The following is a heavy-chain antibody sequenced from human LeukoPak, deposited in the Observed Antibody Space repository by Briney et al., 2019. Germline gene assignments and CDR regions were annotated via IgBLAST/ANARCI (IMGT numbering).Heavy chain of an antibody. J-gene: IGHJ4*02. Sequence: ATVKVSCKASGYTFTSYGISWVRQAPGQGLEWMGWISAYNGNTNYAQKLQGRVTMTTDTSTSTAYMELRSLRSDDTAVYYCARDQLGINYFDYWGQGTLVTVSS. V-gene: IGHV1-18*01. CDR2: ISAYNGNT. D-gene: IGHD7-27*01. CDR3: ARDQLGINYFDY. CDR1: GYTFTSYG.